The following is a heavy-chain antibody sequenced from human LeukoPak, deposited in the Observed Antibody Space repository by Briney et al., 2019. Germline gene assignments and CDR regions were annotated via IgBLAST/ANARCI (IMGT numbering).Heavy chain of an antibody. D-gene: IGHD2-21*02. CDR2: IYHSGST. Sequence: PGGSLRLSCAASGFTFSSYAMSWVRQAPGKGLEWIGSIYHSGSTYYNPSLKSRVTISVDTSKNQFSLKLSSVTAADTAVYYCASALVVTATTHYWYFDLWGRGTLVTVSS. CDR1: GFTFSSYA. V-gene: IGHV4-38-2*01. CDR3: ASALVVTATTHYWYFDL. J-gene: IGHJ2*01.